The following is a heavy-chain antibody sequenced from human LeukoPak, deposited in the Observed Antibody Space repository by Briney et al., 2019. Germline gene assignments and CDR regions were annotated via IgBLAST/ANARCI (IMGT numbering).Heavy chain of an antibody. V-gene: IGHV3-23*01. CDR3: AKDLRCSTTSCYRSFDI. D-gene: IGHD2-2*01. Sequence: PGGSLRLSCAASGFTFSSYAMSWVRQAPGKGLEWVSGISGSGGSTDYADSVKGRFTISRDISKNTLSLQVNSLRVDDTAVYYCAKDLRCSTTSCYRSFDIWGQGTMVTVSS. CDR2: ISGSGGST. CDR1: GFTFSSYA. J-gene: IGHJ3*02.